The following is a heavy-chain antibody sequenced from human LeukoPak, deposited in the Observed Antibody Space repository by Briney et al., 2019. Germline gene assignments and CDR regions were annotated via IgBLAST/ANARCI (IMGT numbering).Heavy chain of an antibody. CDR3: ARRPHSSSPDYWYFDL. CDR1: GGSISSSSYY. J-gene: IGHJ2*01. V-gene: IGHV4-39*01. D-gene: IGHD6-6*01. Sequence: NPSETLSLTCTVSGGSISSSSYYWGWIRQPPGKGLEWIGSIYYSGSTYYNPSLKSRVTISVDTSKNQFSLKLSSVTAADTAVYYCARRPHSSSPDYWYFDLWGRGTLVTVSS. CDR2: IYYSGST.